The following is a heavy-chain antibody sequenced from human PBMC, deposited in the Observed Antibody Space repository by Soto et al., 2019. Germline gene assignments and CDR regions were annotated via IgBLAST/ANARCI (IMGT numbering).Heavy chain of an antibody. V-gene: IGHV3-23*01. D-gene: IGHD5-18*01. CDR3: AKAPNKQRYTAMVPGAYYYGMDV. Sequence: PGGSLRLSCAASGFTFSSYAMSWVRQAPGKGLEWVSAISGSGGSTYYADSVKGRFTISRDNSKNTLYLQMNSLRAEDTAVYYCAKAPNKQRYTAMVPGAYYYGMDVWCQGTTVTVSS. CDR1: GFTFSSYA. J-gene: IGHJ6*02. CDR2: ISGSGGST.